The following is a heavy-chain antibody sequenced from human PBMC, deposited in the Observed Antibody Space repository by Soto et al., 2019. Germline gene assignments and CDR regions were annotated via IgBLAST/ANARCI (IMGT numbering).Heavy chain of an antibody. Sequence: SETLSLTCTVPGGSISSSSYYWGWIRQPPGKGLEWIGSIYYSGSTYYNPSLKSRVTISVDTSKNQFSLKLSSVTAADTAVYYCARLLEAGTGYSSGWYVNWFDPWGQGTLVTVSS. D-gene: IGHD6-19*01. CDR2: IYYSGST. CDR3: ARLLEAGTGYSSGWYVNWFDP. V-gene: IGHV4-39*01. J-gene: IGHJ5*02. CDR1: GGSISSSSYY.